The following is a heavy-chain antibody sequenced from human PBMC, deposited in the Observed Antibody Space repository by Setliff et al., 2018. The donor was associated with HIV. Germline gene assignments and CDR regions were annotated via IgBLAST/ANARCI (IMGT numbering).Heavy chain of an antibody. CDR3: VRTNYYYYYMDV. V-gene: IGHV4-31*03. J-gene: IGHJ6*03. CDR1: GGSISTGDYY. CDR2: IFYKGST. Sequence: PSETLSLTCTVSGGSISTGDYYWAWIRHYPGKGLEWIGYIFYKGSTFYNPSLKSRVSISVLRSTDQFFLRLNSVTAADTAVYYCVRTNYYYYYMDVWGKGTTVTVS.